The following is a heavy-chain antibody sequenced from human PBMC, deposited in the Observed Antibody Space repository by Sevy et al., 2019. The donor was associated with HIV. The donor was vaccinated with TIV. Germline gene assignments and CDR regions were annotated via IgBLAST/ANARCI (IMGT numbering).Heavy chain of an antibody. J-gene: IGHJ4*02. Sequence: GGSLRLSCAASGFTFSNAWMSWVRQAPGKGLEWDGRIKRKSDGETTDNAAPMKDRFTISRDDSKNTVYLQMNSLKIEDIAVYYCATDLLDYWGQGTLVTVSS. CDR1: GFTFSNAW. CDR3: ATDLLDY. D-gene: IGHD3-3*01. CDR2: IKRKSDGETT. V-gene: IGHV3-15*01.